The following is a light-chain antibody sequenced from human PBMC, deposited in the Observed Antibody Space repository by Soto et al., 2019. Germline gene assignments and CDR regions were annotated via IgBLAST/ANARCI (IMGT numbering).Light chain of an antibody. CDR1: QNINTW. V-gene: IGKV1-5*01. CDR2: DAS. J-gene: IGKJ5*01. Sequence: GARITITCRASQNINTWLAWYQQKPGRAPKVLIYDASSLESGVPSRISGSGSGTEFILTISSLQLDDFATYYCHQYYGYPYTFGQGTRLEIK. CDR3: HQYYGYPYT.